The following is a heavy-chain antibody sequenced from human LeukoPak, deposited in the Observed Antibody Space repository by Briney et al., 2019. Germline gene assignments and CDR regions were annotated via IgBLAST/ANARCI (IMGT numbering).Heavy chain of an antibody. CDR1: GGSISSYY. V-gene: IGHV4-59*01. CDR2: IYYSGST. CDR3: ARDRADYGDYLDWFDP. Sequence: VKPSETLSLTCTVSGGSISSYYWSWIRQPPGKALEWIGYIYYSGSTNYNPSLKSRVTISVDTSKNQFSLKLSSVTAADTAVYYCARDRADYGDYLDWFDPWGQGTLVTVSS. D-gene: IGHD4-17*01. J-gene: IGHJ5*02.